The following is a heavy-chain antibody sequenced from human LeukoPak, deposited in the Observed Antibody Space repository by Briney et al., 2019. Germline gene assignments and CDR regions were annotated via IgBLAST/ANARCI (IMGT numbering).Heavy chain of an antibody. CDR2: ISYDGSNK. D-gene: IGHD5-18*01. J-gene: IGHJ4*02. V-gene: IGHV3-30*18. Sequence: GRSLRLSCAASGVTFSSYGMHWVRQAPGKGLEWVAVISYDGSNKYYADSVKGRFTISRDNSKNTLYLQMNSLRAEDTAVYYCAKDRYSYGPFDYWGQGTLVTVSS. CDR3: AKDRYSYGPFDY. CDR1: GVTFSSYG.